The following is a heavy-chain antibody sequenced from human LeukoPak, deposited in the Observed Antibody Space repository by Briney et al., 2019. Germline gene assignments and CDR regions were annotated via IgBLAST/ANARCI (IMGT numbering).Heavy chain of an antibody. CDR3: ASGKIAAAGWYFDL. V-gene: IGHV4-59*01. Sequence: SETLSLTCTVSGGSMSSYYWSWIRQPPGKGLEWIGYIYYSGSTNYNPSLKSRVTIAGDTSKNQFSLKLSSVTAADTAVYYCASGKIAAAGWYFDLWGRGTLVTVSS. D-gene: IGHD6-13*01. CDR2: IYYSGST. CDR1: GGSMSSYY. J-gene: IGHJ2*01.